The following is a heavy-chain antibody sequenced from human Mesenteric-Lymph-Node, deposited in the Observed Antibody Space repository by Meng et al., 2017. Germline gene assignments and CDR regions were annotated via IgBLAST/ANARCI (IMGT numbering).Heavy chain of an antibody. CDR2: INHSGST. V-gene: IGHV4-34*01. CDR3: ARGFLLYDSSGYPPHYFDY. CDR1: GGSFSGYY. Sequence: QVRLQQWGAELLRPPGTLSPSCAVYGGSFSGYYWSWIRQPPGKGLEWIGEINHSGSTNYNPSLKSRVTISVDTSKNQFSLKLSSVTAADTAVYYCARGFLLYDSSGYPPHYFDYWGQGTLVTVSS. D-gene: IGHD3-22*01. J-gene: IGHJ4*02.